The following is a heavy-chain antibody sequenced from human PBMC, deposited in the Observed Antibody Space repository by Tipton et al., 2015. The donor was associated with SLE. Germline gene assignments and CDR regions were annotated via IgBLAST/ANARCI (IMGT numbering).Heavy chain of an antibody. CDR3: ARGDDSIWGSYRHPLL. J-gene: IGHJ1*01. V-gene: IGHV4-59*01. Sequence: TLSLTCTVSGGSISSYYWSWIRLPPGRGLECIGYIYYSGTTSYNPSLKSRVTMSVDTSENQFSLRLSSVTAADTAVYYCARGDDSIWGSYRHPLLWGQGILVTVSS. D-gene: IGHD3-16*02. CDR1: GGSISSYY. CDR2: IYYSGTT.